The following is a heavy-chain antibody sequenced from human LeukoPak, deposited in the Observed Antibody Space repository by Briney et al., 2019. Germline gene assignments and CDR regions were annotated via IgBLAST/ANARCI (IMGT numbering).Heavy chain of an antibody. J-gene: IGHJ4*02. CDR2: TYSGGTP. Sequence: QAGGSLRLSCAASGFTVSSNYVSWVRQAPGKGLEWVSVTYSGGTPYYADSVKGRFTISRDNSKNTLYLQMNSLRAEDTAVYYCARGLSGSYHYFDCWGQGTLVTVSS. V-gene: IGHV3-66*01. CDR3: ARGLSGSYHYFDC. D-gene: IGHD1-26*01. CDR1: GFTVSSNY.